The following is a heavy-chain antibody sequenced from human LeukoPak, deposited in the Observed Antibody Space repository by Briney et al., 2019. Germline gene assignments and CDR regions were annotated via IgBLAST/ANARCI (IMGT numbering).Heavy chain of an antibody. V-gene: IGHV3-7*01. CDR2: IKEDGSEK. J-gene: IGHJ4*02. Sequence: TGGSLRLSCAASGFTFDTCWLHWVRQSPGKGLEWVAAIKEDGSEKYYVDSVKGRFTISRDKAKNSLHLQMNSLTAEDTAVYYCATDFDWGQGTLVTVSS. CDR1: GFTFDTCW. CDR3: ATDFD.